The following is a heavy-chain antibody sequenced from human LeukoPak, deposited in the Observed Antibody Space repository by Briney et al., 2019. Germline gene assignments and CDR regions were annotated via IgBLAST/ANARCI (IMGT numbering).Heavy chain of an antibody. V-gene: IGHV1-18*01. CDR1: GYTFTSYG. CDR2: ISAYNGNT. J-gene: IGHJ4*02. CDR3: ARDHDVEGYSSDWYEAFDY. Sequence: ASVKVSCKASGYTFTSYGISWVRQAPGQGLEWMGWISAYNGNTNYAQKLQGRVTMTTDTSTSTAYMELRSLRSDDTAVYYCARDHDVEGYSSDWYEAFDYWGQGTLVTVSS. D-gene: IGHD6-19*01.